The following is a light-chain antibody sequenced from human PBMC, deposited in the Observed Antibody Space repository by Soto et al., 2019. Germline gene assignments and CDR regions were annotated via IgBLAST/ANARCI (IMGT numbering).Light chain of an antibody. CDR3: SSYTINGVGV. V-gene: IGLV2-14*03. J-gene: IGLJ2*01. Sequence: QSALTQPAFVSGSPGQSITISCTGTDSDVGGYNYVSWYQHHPGNAPKVMIYDVSNRPSGVSNRFSGSKSGNTASLIISGLQAEDEADYYCSSYTINGVGVFGGGTKLTVL. CDR1: DSDVGGYNY. CDR2: DVS.